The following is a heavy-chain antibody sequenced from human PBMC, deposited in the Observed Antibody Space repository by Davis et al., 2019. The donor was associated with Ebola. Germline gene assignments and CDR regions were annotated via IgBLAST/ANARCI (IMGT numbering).Heavy chain of an antibody. D-gene: IGHD5-24*01. CDR1: GFTFSSYA. CDR2: ISYDGSNK. CDR3: ARGVSRDGYNYRWYFDY. Sequence: GESLKISCAASGFTFSSYAMHWVRQAPGKGLEWVAVISYDGSNKYYADSVKGRFTISRDNSKNTLYLQMNSLRAEDTAVYYCARGVSRDGYNYRWYFDYWGQGTLVTVSS. J-gene: IGHJ4*02. V-gene: IGHV3-30-3*01.